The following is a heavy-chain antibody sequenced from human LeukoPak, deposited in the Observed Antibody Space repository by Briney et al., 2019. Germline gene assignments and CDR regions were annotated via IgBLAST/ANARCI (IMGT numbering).Heavy chain of an antibody. CDR2: ISGSGGST. Sequence: GGSLRLPCAASGFTFSSYAMSWVRQAPGKGLEWVSAISGSGGSTYYADSVKGRFTISRDNSKNTLYLQMNSLRAEDTAVYYCAKQPSAGYYGSGSYSDYWGQGTLVTVSS. V-gene: IGHV3-23*01. D-gene: IGHD3-10*01. J-gene: IGHJ4*02. CDR1: GFTFSSYA. CDR3: AKQPSAGYYGSGSYSDY.